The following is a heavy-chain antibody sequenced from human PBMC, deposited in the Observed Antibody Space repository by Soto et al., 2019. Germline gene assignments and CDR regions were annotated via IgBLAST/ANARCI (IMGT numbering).Heavy chain of an antibody. CDR2: INPAGTIT. CDR3: TSDTFGRRDT. Sequence: PGGSLRLSCAASRFLFSIYWMHLVRQTLGMGLVWVSRINPAGTITNYADSVEGRSTISRDNADSALFLQMNCLSAEETAIYYCTSDTFGRRDTWGQGTQGSVSS. J-gene: IGHJ5*02. V-gene: IGHV3-74*01. D-gene: IGHD3-16*01. CDR1: RFLFSIYW.